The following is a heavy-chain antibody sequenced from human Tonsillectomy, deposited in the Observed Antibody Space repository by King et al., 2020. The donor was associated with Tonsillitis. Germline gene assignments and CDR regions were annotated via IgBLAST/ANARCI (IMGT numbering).Heavy chain of an antibody. Sequence: VQLVESGGGLVQPGGSLRLSCAASGFTFSSYAMSWIRQAPGKGLEWVSAISGSGSTTYYADSVKGRFTISRDNSKNTLYLQMNSLRAEDTAVYYCAKDGGDYYDSSGYEEGYFDYWGQGTLVTVSS. CDR2: ISGSGSTT. D-gene: IGHD3-22*01. J-gene: IGHJ4*02. CDR1: GFTFSSYA. CDR3: AKDGGDYYDSSGYEEGYFDY. V-gene: IGHV3-23*04.